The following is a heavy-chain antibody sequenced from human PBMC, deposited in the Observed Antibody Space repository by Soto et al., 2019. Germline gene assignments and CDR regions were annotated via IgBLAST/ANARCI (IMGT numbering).Heavy chain of an antibody. CDR2: ISAYNGNT. CDR3: AKGGSPIAN. Sequence: QVHLVQSGAEVKKPGASVKVSCTASGYTFTNFGISWVRQAPGQGLEWMGWISAYNGNTNYAQKYQCRVTMTTDTSTSTANRGVCSLSSDDSAVYYCAKGGSPIANWGQGPLVPVSS. J-gene: IGHJ4*02. V-gene: IGHV1-18*01. D-gene: IGHD3-16*01. CDR1: GYTFTNFG.